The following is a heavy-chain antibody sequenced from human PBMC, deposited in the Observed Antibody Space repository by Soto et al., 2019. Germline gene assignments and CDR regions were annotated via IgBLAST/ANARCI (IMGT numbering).Heavy chain of an antibody. CDR3: AKDLKRIAAAGTGGGA. J-gene: IGHJ4*02. D-gene: IGHD6-13*01. Sequence: GGSLRLSCAASGFNFSSYNMNWVRQAPGKGLEWVSSISSSSTYIYYADSVKGRFTISRDNSKNTLYLQMNSLRAEDTAVYYCAKDLKRIAAAGTGGGAWGQGTLVTVSS. CDR1: GFNFSSYN. CDR2: ISSSSTYI. V-gene: IGHV3-21*04.